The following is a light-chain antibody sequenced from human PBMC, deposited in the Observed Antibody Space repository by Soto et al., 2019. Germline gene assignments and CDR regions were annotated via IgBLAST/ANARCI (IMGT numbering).Light chain of an antibody. CDR2: DIS. V-gene: IGKV3-15*01. CDR1: QSVSSY. Sequence: EIVLTQSPATLSLSPGERATLSCRASQSVSSYLAWYQQKPGQPPRLLIYDISTRATGVPARFSGSGSGTEFTLTISGLQSEDFALYFCQQYNNWPFSFGQGTRLEIK. J-gene: IGKJ5*01. CDR3: QQYNNWPFS.